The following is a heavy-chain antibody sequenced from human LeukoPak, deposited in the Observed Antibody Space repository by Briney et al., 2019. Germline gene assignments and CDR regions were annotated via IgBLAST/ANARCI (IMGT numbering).Heavy chain of an antibody. CDR3: AGFYGGNRLGLDY. V-gene: IGHV3-7*01. Sequence: GGSLRLSCAVSGFTFSSFWMSWVRQAPGKGREWVANINQDGSQKYHVDSVKGRFTISRDNAKNSLYLQMNSLRAEDTAVYSWAGFYGGNRLGLDYWGQGTLVTVSS. D-gene: IGHD2-15*01. CDR1: GFTFSSFW. CDR2: INQDGSQK. J-gene: IGHJ4*02.